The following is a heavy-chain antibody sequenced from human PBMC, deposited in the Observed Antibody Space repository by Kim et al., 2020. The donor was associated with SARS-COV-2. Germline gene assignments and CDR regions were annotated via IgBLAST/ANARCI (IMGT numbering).Heavy chain of an antibody. J-gene: IGHJ4*02. Sequence: ESVKGRFPVSRDNSQNTLFLQIDSLRPEDTAMYYCAREGHSSGRAGTFDYWGQGTLVTVSS. D-gene: IGHD6-19*01. CDR3: AREGHSSGRAGTFDY. V-gene: IGHV3-30*01.